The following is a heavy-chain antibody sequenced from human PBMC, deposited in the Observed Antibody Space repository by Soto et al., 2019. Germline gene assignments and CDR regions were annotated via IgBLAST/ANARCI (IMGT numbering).Heavy chain of an antibody. CDR3: ARGQKLFQDGRFDY. V-gene: IGHV1-18*01. CDR1: GYTFTSYG. D-gene: IGHD1-1*01. CDR2: ISAYNGNT. Sequence: ASVKVSCKASGYTFTSYGITWVRQAPRQGLEWMGWISAYNGNTNYAQRLQGRVTMTTDTSTTTANMELRSLRSDDTAVYYCARGQKLFQDGRFDYWGQGTLVTVSS. J-gene: IGHJ4*02.